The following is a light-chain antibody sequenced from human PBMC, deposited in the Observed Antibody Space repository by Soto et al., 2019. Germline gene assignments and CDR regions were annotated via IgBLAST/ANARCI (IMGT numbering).Light chain of an antibody. CDR1: QSVSNIY. V-gene: IGKV3D-20*02. J-gene: IGKJ5*01. CDR2: GAS. CDR3: QQRNNWPRLT. Sequence: DIVLTQSPGTLSLSPGERATLSCRASQSVSNIYIAWYQQKPGQAPRVLIYGASRRATGIPDRFSGSGSGTDFTLTISSLEPEDFAVYYCQQRNNWPRLTFGQGTRLEI.